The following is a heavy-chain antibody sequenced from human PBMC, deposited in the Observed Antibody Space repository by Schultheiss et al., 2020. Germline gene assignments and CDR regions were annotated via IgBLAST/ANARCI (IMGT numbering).Heavy chain of an antibody. Sequence: ASVKVSCKTSGYTFTSYYMHWVRQATGQGLEWMGIINPSGGSTSYAQRFQGRVTMTRDTSTSTVYMELSSLRSEDTAVYYCARDGGGYYYDSSGYLIPYWYFDLWGRGTLVTVSS. CDR1: GYTFTSYY. CDR3: ARDGGGYYYDSSGYLIPYWYFDL. V-gene: IGHV1-46*01. J-gene: IGHJ2*01. CDR2: INPSGGST. D-gene: IGHD3-22*01.